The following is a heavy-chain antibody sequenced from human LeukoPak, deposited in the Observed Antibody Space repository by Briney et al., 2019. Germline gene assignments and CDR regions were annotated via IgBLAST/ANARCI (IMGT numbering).Heavy chain of an antibody. CDR3: ARSTAALVMIFDY. V-gene: IGHV4-39*07. CDR2: IYSSGST. D-gene: IGHD6-6*01. Sequence: SETLSLICTVSSDSISSSNYYWGWIRQPPGKRLEWIGSIYSSGSTYYNPSLKSRVTISVDTSKNQFSLKLSSVTAADTAVYYCARSTAALVMIFDYWGQGTLVTVSS. J-gene: IGHJ4*02. CDR1: SDSISSSNYY.